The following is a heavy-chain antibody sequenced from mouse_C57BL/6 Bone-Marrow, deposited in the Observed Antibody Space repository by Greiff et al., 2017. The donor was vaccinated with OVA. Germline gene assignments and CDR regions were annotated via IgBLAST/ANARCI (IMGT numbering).Heavy chain of an antibody. CDR2: IYPRSGNT. CDR3: ARSPHYYGSSYGFAY. Sequence: QVQLQQSGAELARPGASVTLSCKASGYTFTSYGISWVKQRTGQGLEWIGEIYPRSGNTYYNEKFKGKATLTADKSSSTAYMELRSLTSEDSAVYFCARSPHYYGSSYGFAYWGQGTLVTVSA. D-gene: IGHD1-1*01. J-gene: IGHJ3*01. CDR1: GYTFTSYG. V-gene: IGHV1-81*01.